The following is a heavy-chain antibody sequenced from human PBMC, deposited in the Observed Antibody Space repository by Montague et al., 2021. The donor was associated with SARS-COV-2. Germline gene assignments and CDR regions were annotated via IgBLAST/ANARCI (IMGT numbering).Heavy chain of an antibody. CDR1: GGSISSGGYY. J-gene: IGHJ6*02. Sequence: TLSLTCTVSGGSISSGGYYWSWIRQHPGKGLEWIGYIYYSGSTHYNPSLKSRVTISVDTSKNQFSLKLNSVTAADTDVYYCARVSVEMATLGVYYNYGIDVWGQGTTVTVSS. CDR3: ARVSVEMATLGVYYNYGIDV. CDR2: IYYSGST. D-gene: IGHD5-24*01. V-gene: IGHV4-31*03.